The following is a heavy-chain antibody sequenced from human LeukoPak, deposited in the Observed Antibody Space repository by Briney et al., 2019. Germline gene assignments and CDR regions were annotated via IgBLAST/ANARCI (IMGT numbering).Heavy chain of an antibody. V-gene: IGHV4-59*01. CDR2: IYYSGST. CDR3: ARGTPYYDFWSGFTYYMDV. Sequence: SETLSLTCTVSGGSISSYYWSWIRQPPGKGLEWIGYIYYSGSTNYNPSLKSRVTISVDTSKNQFSLKLSSVTAADTAVYYCARGTPYYDFWSGFTYYMDVWGKGTTVTVSS. CDR1: GGSISSYY. J-gene: IGHJ6*03. D-gene: IGHD3-3*01.